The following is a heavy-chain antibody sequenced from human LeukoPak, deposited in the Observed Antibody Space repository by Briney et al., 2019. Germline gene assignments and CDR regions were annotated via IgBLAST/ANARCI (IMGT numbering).Heavy chain of an antibody. CDR3: ARPTSYDYVWGSYRLDY. Sequence: GWSLRLSCAASGFTFISYGMHWVRQAPGKGLEGVSVIWDDGINKYYVESVKGRFTISRDHSKNTLYLQMNSLRAEDTAVYYCARPTSYDYVWGSYRLDYWGQGTLVTVSS. J-gene: IGHJ4*02. V-gene: IGHV3-33*01. D-gene: IGHD3-16*02. CDR1: GFTFISYG. CDR2: IWDDGINK.